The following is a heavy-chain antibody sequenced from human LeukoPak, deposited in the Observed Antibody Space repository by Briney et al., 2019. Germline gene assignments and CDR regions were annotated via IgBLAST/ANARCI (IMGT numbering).Heavy chain of an antibody. CDR1: GFTFRYYG. CDR3: AKGRGAAAADGMDA. J-gene: IGHJ6*02. Sequence: PGGSLRLSCAASGFTFRYYGMSWVRQAPGKGLEWVSSLSGSGSSTHYADSAKGRFTISRDNSKNTLYLQMNSLRAEDTAVYYCAKGRGAAAADGMDAWGQGTTVTVPS. D-gene: IGHD6-25*01. CDR2: LSGSGSST. V-gene: IGHV3-23*01.